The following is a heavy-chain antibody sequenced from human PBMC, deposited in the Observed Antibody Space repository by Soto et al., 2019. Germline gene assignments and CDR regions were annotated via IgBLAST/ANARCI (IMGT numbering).Heavy chain of an antibody. CDR1: GFTFNRNA. Sequence: GSLLLSCSVSGFTFNRNAMSWVRQAPGKGLEWVSGITGNSAFTYYADSVKGRFTISRDNSKNTLYLQMNTLRVEDTAVYSCAKNRDYDYDAFDVWGQGTVVTV. CDR3: AKNRDYDYDAFDV. V-gene: IGHV3-23*01. CDR2: ITGNSAFT. D-gene: IGHD3-16*01. J-gene: IGHJ3*01.